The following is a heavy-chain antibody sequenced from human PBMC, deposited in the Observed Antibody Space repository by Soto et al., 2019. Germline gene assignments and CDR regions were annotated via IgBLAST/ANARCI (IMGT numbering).Heavy chain of an antibody. CDR1: GGTFSSYA. J-gene: IGHJ4*02. CDR3: ARVSDGYSYGQPFDY. D-gene: IGHD5-18*01. CDR2: IIPIFGTA. Sequence: SVKVSCKASGGTFSSYAISWVRQAPGQGLEWMGGIIPIFGTANYAQKFQGRVTITADESTSTAYMELSSLRSEDTAVYYCARVSDGYSYGQPFDYWGQGTLVTVSS. V-gene: IGHV1-69*13.